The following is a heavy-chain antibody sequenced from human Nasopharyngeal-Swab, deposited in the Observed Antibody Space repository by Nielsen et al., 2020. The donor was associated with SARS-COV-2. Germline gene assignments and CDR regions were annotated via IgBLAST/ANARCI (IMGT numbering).Heavy chain of an antibody. Sequence: SATLSLTCTVSGGSISSGSYYWSRIRQPAGKGLEWIGRIYTSGSTNYNPSHKSRVTISVDTSKNKFSLKLNIVTAADTAVYYCARAGDSSGYYQIDYWGQGTLVTVSS. J-gene: IGHJ4*02. CDR1: GGSISSGSYY. V-gene: IGHV4-61*02. CDR2: IYTSGST. CDR3: ARAGDSSGYYQIDY. D-gene: IGHD3-22*01.